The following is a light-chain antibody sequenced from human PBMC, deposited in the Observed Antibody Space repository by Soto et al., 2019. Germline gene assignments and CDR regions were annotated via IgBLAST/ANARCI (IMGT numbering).Light chain of an antibody. CDR1: QGIAND. V-gene: IGKV1-16*02. CDR2: GAS. CDR3: QQSYST. J-gene: IGKJ3*01. Sequence: DIQMTQSPSSLSASVGDRVIITCRASQGIANDLAWFQQKAGKAPKSLIYGASTLQSGVPSHFSGSGSGTDFTLSISSLQPEDFATYYCQQSYSTFGPGTKVDIK.